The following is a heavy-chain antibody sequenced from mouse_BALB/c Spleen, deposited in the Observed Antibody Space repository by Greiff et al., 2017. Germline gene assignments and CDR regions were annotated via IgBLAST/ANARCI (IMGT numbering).Heavy chain of an antibody. CDR1: GYTFTSYY. Sequence: QVQLQQSGAELVKPGASVKLSCKASGYTFTSYYMYWVKQRPGQGLEWIGEINPSNGGTNFNEKFKSKATLTVDKSSSTAYMQLSSLTSEDSAVYYCTRGNYGRDYWGQGTTLTVSS. V-gene: IGHV1S81*02. D-gene: IGHD1-1*01. J-gene: IGHJ2*01. CDR3: TRGNYGRDY. CDR2: INPSNGGT.